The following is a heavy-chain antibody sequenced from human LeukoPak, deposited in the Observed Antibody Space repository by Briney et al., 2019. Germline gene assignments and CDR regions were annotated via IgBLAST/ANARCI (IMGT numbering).Heavy chain of an antibody. CDR3: ARAYCSSTSCHIADYYYMDV. CDR1: GYTFTGYY. Sequence: GASVTVSCKASGYTFTGYYMHWVRQAPGQGLEWMGWINPNSGGTNYAQKFQGRVTMTRDTSISTAYMELSRLRSDDTAVYYCARAYCSSTSCHIADYYYMDVWGKGTTVTVSS. CDR2: INPNSGGT. J-gene: IGHJ6*03. D-gene: IGHD2-2*01. V-gene: IGHV1-2*02.